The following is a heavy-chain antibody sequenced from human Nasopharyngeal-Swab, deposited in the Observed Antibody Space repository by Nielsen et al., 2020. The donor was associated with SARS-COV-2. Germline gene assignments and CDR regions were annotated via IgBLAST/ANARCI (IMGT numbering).Heavy chain of an antibody. D-gene: IGHD3-10*01. CDR1: GFTFSSYS. J-gene: IGHJ6*03. CDR3: ARQVGLLWFGEFSWDYYYMDV. Sequence: GGSLRLSCAASGFTFSSYSMNWVRQAPGKGLEWVSSISSSSSYIYYADSVKGRFTISRDNAKNSLYLQMNSLRAADTAVYYCARQVGLLWFGEFSWDYYYMDVWGKGTTVTVSS. CDR2: ISSSSSYI. V-gene: IGHV3-21*01.